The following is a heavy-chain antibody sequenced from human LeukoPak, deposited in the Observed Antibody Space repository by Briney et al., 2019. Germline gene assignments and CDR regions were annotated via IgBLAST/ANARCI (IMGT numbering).Heavy chain of an antibody. J-gene: IGHJ4*02. CDR3: AKEDYYGSGSYSGFDY. Sequence: GGSLRLSCAASGFTFSSSWMTWVRQAPGKGLEWVSAISGSGGSTYYADSVKGRFTISRDNSKNTLYLQMNSLRAEDTAVYYCAKEDYYGSGSYSGFDYWGQGTLVTVSS. CDR1: GFTFSSSW. CDR2: ISGSGGST. D-gene: IGHD3-10*01. V-gene: IGHV3-23*01.